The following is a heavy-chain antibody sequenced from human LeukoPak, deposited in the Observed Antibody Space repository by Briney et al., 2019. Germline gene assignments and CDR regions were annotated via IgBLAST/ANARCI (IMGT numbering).Heavy chain of an antibody. J-gene: IGHJ4*02. CDR3: AGDYYDFWSGYHYYFDY. V-gene: IGHV3-30*02. Sequence: PGGSLRLSCAASGFTFSSYGMHWVRQAPGKGLEWVAFIRYDGSNKYYADSVKGRFTISRDNSKNTLYLQMNSLRAEDTAVYYCAGDYYDFWSGYHYYFDYWGQGTLVTVSS. CDR2: IRYDGSNK. D-gene: IGHD3-3*01. CDR1: GFTFSSYG.